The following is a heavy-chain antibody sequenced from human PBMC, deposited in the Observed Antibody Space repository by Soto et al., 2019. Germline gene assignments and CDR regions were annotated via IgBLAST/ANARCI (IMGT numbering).Heavy chain of an antibody. J-gene: IGHJ4*02. CDR1: GYTFTNYY. Sequence: QVHLVQSGAEVKKPGASVKVSCKGSGYTFTNYYIHWVRQAPGQGLEWLGIIRPSGGRTEYAQRFQGRVTMTRDTSTSTVYMELTSLTSEDTAVYYCAREPNESYYFDYWGQGTLVTVSS. CDR3: AREPNESYYFDY. V-gene: IGHV1-46*01. D-gene: IGHD5-18*01. CDR2: IRPSGGRT.